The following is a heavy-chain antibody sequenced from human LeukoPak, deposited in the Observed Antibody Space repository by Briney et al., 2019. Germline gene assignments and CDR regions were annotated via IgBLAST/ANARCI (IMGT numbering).Heavy chain of an antibody. D-gene: IGHD3-10*01. Sequence: GGSLRLSCAASGFTFSSYAMSWVRQAPGKGLEWVSAISGSGGSTFHADSLRGRFTISRDNSKSTLYLQMDSLRAEDTAIYYCAKSLLTSAAGSGRASDIWGQGTMVTVSS. J-gene: IGHJ3*02. CDR3: AKSLLTSAAGSGRASDI. CDR2: ISGSGGST. V-gene: IGHV3-23*01. CDR1: GFTFSSYA.